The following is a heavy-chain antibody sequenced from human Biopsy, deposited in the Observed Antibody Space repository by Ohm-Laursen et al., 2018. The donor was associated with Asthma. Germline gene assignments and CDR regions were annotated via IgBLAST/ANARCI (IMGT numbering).Heavy chain of an antibody. D-gene: IGHD7-27*01. J-gene: IGHJ4*02. Sequence: GTLSLTCTVSGGSMSSSSYYWGWIRQPPGKGLEWMGSISYTGSAYHNPSLKSRVTIFVDTSKNKFFLKLGSVTAADTAVYYCARHWDWGSFFDYWGQGTPVTVSS. CDR3: ARHWDWGSFFDY. V-gene: IGHV4-39*01. CDR1: GGSMSSSSYY. CDR2: ISYTGSA.